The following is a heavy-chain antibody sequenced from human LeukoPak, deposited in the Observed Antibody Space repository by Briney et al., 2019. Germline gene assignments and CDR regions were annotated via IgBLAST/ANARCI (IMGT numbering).Heavy chain of an antibody. CDR2: MNPNSGNT. V-gene: IGHV1-8*01. CDR3: ASGPLPADY. J-gene: IGHJ4*02. D-gene: IGHD1-26*01. Sequence: ASVKVSCKASGYTFTSYDINWVRQATGQGLEWMGWMNPNSGNTGYDQKSLGRVTMTRNTSISTAYMELSSLRFEDTAVYYCASGPLPADYWGQGTLVTVSS. CDR1: GYTFTSYD.